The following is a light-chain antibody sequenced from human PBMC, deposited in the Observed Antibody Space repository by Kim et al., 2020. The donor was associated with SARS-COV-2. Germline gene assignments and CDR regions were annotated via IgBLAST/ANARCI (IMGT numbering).Light chain of an antibody. Sequence: GQSVAITCTETSSEVGTYNYISWYQQHPGKAPTLIISDVSKRPSGVPDRFSGSKSGNTASLTISGLQAKDEADYYCCSYAGTYTPLFGGGTQLTVL. J-gene: IGLJ2*01. CDR2: DVS. CDR3: CSYAGTYTPL. CDR1: SSEVGTYNY. V-gene: IGLV2-11*03.